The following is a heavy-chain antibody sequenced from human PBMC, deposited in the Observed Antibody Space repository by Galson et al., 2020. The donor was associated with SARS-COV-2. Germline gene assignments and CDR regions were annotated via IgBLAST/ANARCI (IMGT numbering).Heavy chain of an antibody. CDR3: AREPVGIAGAGALACYGMGV. CDR2: INHSGTT. Sequence: SQASETLSLTCAVYGASFSGYYWTWVRQTPGKGLEWIGEINHSGTTSYNPSLKGRVPISVDTSKNQSSLKLSSVTAADTAVYYCAREPVGIAGAGALACYGMGVWGQGTTVTVSS. J-gene: IGHJ6*02. V-gene: IGHV4-34*01. CDR1: GASFSGYY. D-gene: IGHD6-19*01.